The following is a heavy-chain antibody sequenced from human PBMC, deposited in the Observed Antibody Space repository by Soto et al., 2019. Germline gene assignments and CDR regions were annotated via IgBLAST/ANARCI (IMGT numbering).Heavy chain of an antibody. Sequence: PSETLSLTCTVSGGSISSGDYYWSWIRQPPGKGLEWIGYSGSTYYNPSLKSRVTISVDTSKNQFSLKLSSVTAADTAVYYCMVRGAPWDAFDIWGQGTMVTVSS. CDR3: MVRGAPWDAFDI. J-gene: IGHJ3*02. CDR1: GGSISSGDYY. V-gene: IGHV4-30-4*01. D-gene: IGHD3-10*01. CDR2: SGST.